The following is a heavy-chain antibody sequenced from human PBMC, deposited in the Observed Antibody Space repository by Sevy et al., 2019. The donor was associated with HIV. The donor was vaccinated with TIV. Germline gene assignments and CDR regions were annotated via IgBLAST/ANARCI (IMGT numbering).Heavy chain of an antibody. Sequence: GRSLRLSCAASGFTFSSYWMSWVRQAPGKGLEWVATMKEDGSEKYYVDSVKGQFTISRDNAKNLLYVQMNSLITEDTAEYYCVRERLGGFSNSLDCSGQGTLVTVSS. D-gene: IGHD7-27*01. V-gene: IGHV3-7*01. CDR3: VRERLGGFSNSLDC. J-gene: IGHJ4*02. CDR2: MKEDGSEK. CDR1: GFTFSSYW.